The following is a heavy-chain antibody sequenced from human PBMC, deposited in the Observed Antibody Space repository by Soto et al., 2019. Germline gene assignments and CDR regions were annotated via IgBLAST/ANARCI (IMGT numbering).Heavy chain of an antibody. Sequence: PSETLSLTCTVSGGSISSNNYFWGWIRQPPGKGLEWMGSIYYSGSTYYNPSLKSRVTISLDTSKKHFSLKLSSVTAADTALYYCARLFVVVGATPYFDFWGQGTLVTVSS. D-gene: IGHD2-15*01. CDR2: IYYSGST. J-gene: IGHJ4*02. CDR3: ARLFVVVGATPYFDF. V-gene: IGHV4-39*02. CDR1: GGSISSNNYF.